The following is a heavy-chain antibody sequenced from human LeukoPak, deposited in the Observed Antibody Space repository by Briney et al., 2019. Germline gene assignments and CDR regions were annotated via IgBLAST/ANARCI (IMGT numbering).Heavy chain of an antibody. D-gene: IGHD3-9*01. CDR3: ARVYNILAGYSTNYYYMDV. Sequence: ASVTVSCKASGYTFSTYGISWVRQAPGQGLEWMGWTSTNNGYTNYVQSLQGRVTMTADTSTSTAYMELRSLRSDDTAVYYCARVYNILAGYSTNYYYMDVWGKGTTVTVSS. J-gene: IGHJ6*03. V-gene: IGHV1-18*01. CDR1: GYTFSTYG. CDR2: TSTNNGYT.